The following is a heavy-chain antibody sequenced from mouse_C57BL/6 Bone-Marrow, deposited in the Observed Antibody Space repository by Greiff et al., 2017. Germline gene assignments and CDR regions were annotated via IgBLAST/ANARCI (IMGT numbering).Heavy chain of an antibody. V-gene: IGHV5-17*01. CDR1: GFTFSDYG. J-gene: IGHJ3*01. CDR2: ISSGSSTI. D-gene: IGHD1-1*01. Sequence: EVQLVESGGGLVKPGGSLKLSCAASGFTFSDYGMHWVRQAPEKGLEWVAYISSGSSTIYYADTVKGRFTISRDNAKNTLFLQMTSLRSEDTAMYYCARTYYGSSLRAWFAYWGQGTLVTVSA. CDR3: ARTYYGSSLRAWFAY.